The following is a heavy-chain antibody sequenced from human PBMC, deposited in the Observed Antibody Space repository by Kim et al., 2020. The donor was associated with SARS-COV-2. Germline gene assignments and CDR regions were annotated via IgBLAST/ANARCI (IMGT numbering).Heavy chain of an antibody. V-gene: IGHV3-74*01. Sequence: GGSLRLSCAASGFTFSSYWMHWVRQAPGKGLVWVSRTNSDGSSTSYADSVKGRFTISRDNAKNTLYLQMNSLRAEDTAVYYCARGFEMVRAFDYWGQGTLVTVSS. J-gene: IGHJ4*02. D-gene: IGHD3-10*01. CDR2: TNSDGSST. CDR3: ARGFEMVRAFDY. CDR1: GFTFSSYW.